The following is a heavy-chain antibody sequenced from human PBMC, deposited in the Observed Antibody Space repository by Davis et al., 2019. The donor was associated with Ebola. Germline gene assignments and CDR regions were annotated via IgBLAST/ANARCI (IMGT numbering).Heavy chain of an antibody. V-gene: IGHV1-18*04. J-gene: IGHJ4*02. CDR1: GYTFTSYG. CDR2: ISGFNTNT. CDR3: ARAPNYDVLTGTSSYYFDY. Sequence: ASVKVSCKSSGYTFTSYGLVWVRQAPGLGLEWMGWISGFNTNTNFAQKFQGRVPVSKDTSTNTAYMDLRSLTSDDTAIYYCARAPNYDVLTGTSSYYFDYWGQGTLVTVSS. D-gene: IGHD3-9*01.